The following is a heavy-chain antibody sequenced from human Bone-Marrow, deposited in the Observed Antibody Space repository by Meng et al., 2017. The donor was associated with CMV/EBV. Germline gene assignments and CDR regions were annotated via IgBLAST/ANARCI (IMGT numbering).Heavy chain of an antibody. CDR3: TSDRVPFTVNTYWGYGGH. CDR2: IKSKTDGGTT. D-gene: IGHD4-17*01. V-gene: IGHV3-15*01. Sequence: GESLKISCAASGFTFSNAWMSWVRQAPGKGLEWVGLIKSKTDGGTTDYAAPVKGRFAISRDDSNNTLHLQMNSLKTVDTDVYYCTSDRVPFTVNTYWGYGGHWGQGTLVTVSS. J-gene: IGHJ4*02. CDR1: GFTFSNAW.